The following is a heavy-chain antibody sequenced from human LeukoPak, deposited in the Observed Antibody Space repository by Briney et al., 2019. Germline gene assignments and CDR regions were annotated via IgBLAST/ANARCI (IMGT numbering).Heavy chain of an antibody. Sequence: GGSLRLSCVASGFTFSSYAMHWVRQAPGKGLEWVAVISYDGSNKYYADSVKGRFTISRDNSKNTLYLQMNSLRAEDTAVYYCARDSRPLVGLLWFGELPDYWGQGTLVTVSS. CDR1: GFTFSSYA. J-gene: IGHJ4*02. CDR3: ARDSRPLVGLLWFGELPDY. D-gene: IGHD3-10*01. CDR2: ISYDGSNK. V-gene: IGHV3-30*04.